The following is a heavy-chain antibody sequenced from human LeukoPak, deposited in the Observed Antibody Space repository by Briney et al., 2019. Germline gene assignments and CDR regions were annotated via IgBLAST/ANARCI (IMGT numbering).Heavy chain of an antibody. D-gene: IGHD4-23*01. V-gene: IGHV3-30*02. CDR3: AKVLAVTSYGAKSVFDH. J-gene: IGHJ4*02. CDR2: IWYDGSNK. CDR1: GFTFSNYG. Sequence: GGSLRLSCAASGFTFSNYGMHWVRQAPGKGLEWVAFIWYDGSNKYYADSVKGRFTISRDNSKNTVYLRMNSLRAEDTAVYYCAKVLAVTSYGAKSVFDHWGQGTLVTVSS.